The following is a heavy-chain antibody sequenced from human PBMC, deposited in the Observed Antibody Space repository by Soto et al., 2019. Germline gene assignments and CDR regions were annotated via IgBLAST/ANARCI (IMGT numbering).Heavy chain of an antibody. J-gene: IGHJ5*02. CDR3: ARLRIATNNYKWFDP. CDR2: IYTSGST. V-gene: IGHV4-4*07. D-gene: IGHD2-21*01. Sequence: SETLSLTCTVSGGSISSYYWSWIRQPAGKGLEWIGRIYTSGSTNYNPSLKSRVTMSVDTSKNQFSLDLRLVTAADTAVYYCARLRIATNNYKWFDPRGQGTLVTVSS. CDR1: GGSISSYY.